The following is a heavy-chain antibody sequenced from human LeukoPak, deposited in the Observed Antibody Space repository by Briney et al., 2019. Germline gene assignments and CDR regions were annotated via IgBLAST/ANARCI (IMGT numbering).Heavy chain of an antibody. J-gene: IGHJ3*02. V-gene: IGHV3-21*01. Sequence: GGSLRLSCAASGFTFSSYSMNWVRQAPGKGLEWASSISSSSSYIYYADSVKGRFTISRDNAKNSLYLQMNSLRAEDTAVYYCARAFRDAFDIWGQGTMVTVSS. CDR3: ARAFRDAFDI. CDR1: GFTFSSYS. CDR2: ISSSSSYI.